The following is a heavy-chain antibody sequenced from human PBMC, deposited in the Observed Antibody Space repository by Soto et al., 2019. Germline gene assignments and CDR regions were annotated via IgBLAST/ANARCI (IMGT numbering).Heavy chain of an antibody. CDR2: ISAYNGNT. CDR3: ARDQGVCGGACYGPHLSWLLGNAFDI. D-gene: IGHD2-21*01. J-gene: IGHJ3*02. V-gene: IGHV1-18*01. Sequence: QVQLVQSGAEVKKPGASVKVSCKASGYTFTSYGISWVRQAPGQGLEWLGWISAYNGNTNYAQKLQGGVTMTTDTSASTTYMERRSLSSDGTALYYCARDQGVCGGACYGPHLSWLLGNAFDICGQGTMVTVSS. CDR1: GYTFTSYG.